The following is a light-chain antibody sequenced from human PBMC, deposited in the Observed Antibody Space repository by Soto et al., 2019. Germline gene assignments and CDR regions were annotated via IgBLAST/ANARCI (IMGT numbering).Light chain of an antibody. Sequence: EIVMTQSPATLSVSPGERATLSCRASQSVSSNLAWFQQKPGQPPRPLIYGASTRATGIPARFSGSGSGTEFTLTISSLQSEDFAVYHCQQYNNWPLITFGQGTRLEIK. CDR2: GAS. J-gene: IGKJ5*01. CDR1: QSVSSN. CDR3: QQYNNWPLIT. V-gene: IGKV3-15*01.